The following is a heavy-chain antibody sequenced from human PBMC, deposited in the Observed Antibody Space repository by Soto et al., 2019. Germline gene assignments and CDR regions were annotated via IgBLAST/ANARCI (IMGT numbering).Heavy chain of an antibody. CDR3: ARDIFNYDYVWGSSRPSYYYGMDV. Sequence: GGSLRLSCAASGFTFSSYAMHWVRQAPGKGLEWVAVISYDGSNKYYADSVKGRFTISRDNSKNTLYLQMNSLRAEDTAVYYCARDIFNYDYVWGSSRPSYYYGMDVWGQGTPVTVSS. CDR1: GFTFSSYA. D-gene: IGHD3-16*02. CDR2: ISYDGSNK. V-gene: IGHV3-30-3*01. J-gene: IGHJ6*02.